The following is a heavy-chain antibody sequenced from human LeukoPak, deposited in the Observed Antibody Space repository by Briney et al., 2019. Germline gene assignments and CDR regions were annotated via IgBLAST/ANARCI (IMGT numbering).Heavy chain of an antibody. CDR1: GGSISSDDYY. CDR2: IYYSGST. CDR3: ASGRGITIFGVVIADAFDI. V-gene: IGHV4-30-4*08. Sequence: SQTLSLTCTVSGGSISSDDYYWSWIRQPPGKGLEWIGYIYYSGSTYYNPSLTSRVTISVDTSKNQFSLKLSSVTAADTAVYYCASGRGITIFGVVIADAFDIWGQGTMVTVSS. D-gene: IGHD3-3*01. J-gene: IGHJ3*02.